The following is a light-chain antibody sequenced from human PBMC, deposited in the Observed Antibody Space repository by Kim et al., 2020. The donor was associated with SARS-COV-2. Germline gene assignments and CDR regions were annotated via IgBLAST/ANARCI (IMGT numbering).Light chain of an antibody. CDR2: WAS. Sequence: DIVMTQSPDSLAVSLGERATINCKSSQSVLYSSNNKNYLGWYQQKAGQPRKLLIYWASTRESGVPDRFSGSGSETDFTLTISSLQAEDVAVYYCQQYYSTPYTFGQGTKLEI. CDR1: QSVLYSSNNKNY. J-gene: IGKJ2*01. CDR3: QQYYSTPYT. V-gene: IGKV4-1*01.